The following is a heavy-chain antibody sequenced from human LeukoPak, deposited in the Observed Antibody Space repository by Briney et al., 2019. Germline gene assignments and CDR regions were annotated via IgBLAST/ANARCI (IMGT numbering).Heavy chain of an antibody. CDR3: ARVSYGSGSYYTDY. D-gene: IGHD3-10*01. V-gene: IGHV4-4*07. J-gene: IGHJ4*02. CDR2: IYTSGST. CDR1: GGSISSYY. Sequence: SETLSLTCTVSGGSISSYYWSWIRQPAGKGLEWIGRIYTSGSTNYNPSLKSRVTISVDTSKNQFSLKLSSVTAADTAVYYCARVSYGSGSYYTDYWGQGTLVTVSS.